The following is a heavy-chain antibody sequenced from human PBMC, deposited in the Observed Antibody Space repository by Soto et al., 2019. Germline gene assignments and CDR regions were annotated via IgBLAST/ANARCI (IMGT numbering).Heavy chain of an antibody. Sequence: PGESLKSSCKRSGYNFTKNWISWVREMPGKGVEWMARIDPKDSYSDYSPSFRGHVTMSVDKSTNTAHLQWTSLKASDTAIYYCARHESAREAGPCNYWGQGTQVTDS. CDR3: ARHESAREAGPCNY. CDR2: IDPKDSYS. D-gene: IGHD6-19*01. CDR1: GYNFTKNW. J-gene: IGHJ4*01. V-gene: IGHV5-10-1*01.